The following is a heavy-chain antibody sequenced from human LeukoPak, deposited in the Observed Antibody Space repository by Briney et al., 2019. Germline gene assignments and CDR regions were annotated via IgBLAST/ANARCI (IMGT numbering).Heavy chain of an antibody. D-gene: IGHD7-27*01. CDR3: ARLRCYLGYDAFDI. Sequence: PSETLSLTCTVSGGSISSGDYYWSWIRQPPGKGLEWIGYIYYSGSTYYNPSLKSRVTISVDTSKNQFSLKLSSVTAADTAVYYCARLRCYLGYDAFDIWGQGIMVTVSS. CDR2: IYYSGST. J-gene: IGHJ3*02. V-gene: IGHV4-30-4*01. CDR1: GGSISSGDYY.